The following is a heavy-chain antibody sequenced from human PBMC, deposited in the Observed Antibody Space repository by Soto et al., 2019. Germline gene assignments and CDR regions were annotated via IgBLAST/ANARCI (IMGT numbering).Heavy chain of an antibody. J-gene: IGHJ4*02. D-gene: IGHD2-15*01. Sequence: QVQLVQSGAEVKKPGASVKVSCKASGYTFTSYGISWVRQAPGQGLEWMGWISAYNGNTNYAQKLQGRVTMPTDTSTSTAYMELRSLRSDDTAVYYCARDNHGDIVVVVAATPDYWGQGTLVTVSS. CDR3: ARDNHGDIVVVVAATPDY. V-gene: IGHV1-18*01. CDR1: GYTFTSYG. CDR2: ISAYNGNT.